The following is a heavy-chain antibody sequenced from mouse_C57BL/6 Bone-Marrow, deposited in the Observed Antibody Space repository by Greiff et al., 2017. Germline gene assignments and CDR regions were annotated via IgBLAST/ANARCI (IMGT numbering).Heavy chain of an antibody. D-gene: IGHD2-3*01. V-gene: IGHV1-50*01. J-gene: IGHJ2*01. CDR2: IDPSDSYT. Sequence: QVQLQQPGAELVKPGASVKLSCKASGYTFTSYWMQWVKQRPGQGLEWIGEIDPSDSYTNYNQKFKGKATLTVDTYSSTAYIQLSSLTSEDSAVYYCARMECAFDYWGQGTTLTVSS. CDR1: GYTFTSYW. CDR3: ARMECAFDY.